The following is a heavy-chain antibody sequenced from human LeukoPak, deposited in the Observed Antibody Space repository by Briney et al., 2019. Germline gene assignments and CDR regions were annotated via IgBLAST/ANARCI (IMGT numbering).Heavy chain of an antibody. Sequence: PGGSLRLSCAASGFTFSSYAMHWVRQAPGKGLEWVAVISYDGSNKYYADSVKGRFTISRDNSKNTLYLQMNSLRAEDTAVYYCAKDLQPYSSSWYVCGYWGQGTLVTVSS. CDR3: AKDLQPYSSSWYVCGY. V-gene: IGHV3-30*04. CDR2: ISYDGSNK. J-gene: IGHJ4*02. CDR1: GFTFSSYA. D-gene: IGHD6-13*01.